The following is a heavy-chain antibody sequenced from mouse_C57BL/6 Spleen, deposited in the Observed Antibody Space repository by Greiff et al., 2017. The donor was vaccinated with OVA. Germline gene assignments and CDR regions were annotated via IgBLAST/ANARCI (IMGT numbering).Heavy chain of an antibody. CDR1: GFNIKDYY. J-gene: IGHJ3*01. V-gene: IGHV14-2*01. CDR3: ARNSLYYGNYEGFAY. Sequence: EVKLMESGAELVKPGASVTLSCTASGFNIKDYYMHWVKQRTEQGLEWIGRIDPEDGETKYAPKFQGKATITADTSSNTAYLQLSSLTSEDTAVYYCARNSLYYGNYEGFAYWGQGTLVTVSA. CDR2: IDPEDGET. D-gene: IGHD2-1*01.